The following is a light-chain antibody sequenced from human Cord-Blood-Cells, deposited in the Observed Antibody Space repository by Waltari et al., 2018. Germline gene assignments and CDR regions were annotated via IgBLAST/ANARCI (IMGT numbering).Light chain of an antibody. Sequence: QSALTQPPSASGSPGQSVTISCTGTSSDVGGYNYVSWYQQHPGKAPKLVIDEVSTRPSGVPDRFSGSKSGNTASLTVSGLQAEDEADYYCSSYAGSNNVVFGGGTKLTVL. J-gene: IGLJ2*01. CDR2: EVS. CDR1: SSDVGGYNY. CDR3: SSYAGSNNVV. V-gene: IGLV2-8*01.